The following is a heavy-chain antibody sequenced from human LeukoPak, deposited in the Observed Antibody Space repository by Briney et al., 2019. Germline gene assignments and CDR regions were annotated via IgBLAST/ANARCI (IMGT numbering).Heavy chain of an antibody. CDR3: AREITGTTGFDY. CDR2: IYYSGST. J-gene: IGHJ4*02. CDR1: GGSISSGGYY. V-gene: IGHV4-61*08. Sequence: PSQTLSLTCTVSGGSISSGGYYWSWIRQPPGKGLEWIGYIYYSGSTNYNPSLKSRVTISVDTSKNQFSLKLSSVTAADTAVYYCAREITGTTGFDYWGQGTLVTVSS. D-gene: IGHD1-20*01.